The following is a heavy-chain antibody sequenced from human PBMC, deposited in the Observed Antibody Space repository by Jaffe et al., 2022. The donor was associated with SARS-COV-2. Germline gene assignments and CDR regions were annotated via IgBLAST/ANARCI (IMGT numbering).Heavy chain of an antibody. CDR3: VRPKSGYTSFDY. D-gene: IGHD5-12*01. Sequence: EVQVSESGGGLVQPGGSLRLSCAASEFTFSNYAMSWVRQAPGKGLEWVSSISSSGRNTYYADSVKGRFTISRDNSKNTLYLQMNSLRAEDTAVYYCVRPKSGYTSFDYWGQGSLITVSS. CDR1: EFTFSNYA. J-gene: IGHJ4*02. V-gene: IGHV3-23*01. CDR2: ISSSGRNT.